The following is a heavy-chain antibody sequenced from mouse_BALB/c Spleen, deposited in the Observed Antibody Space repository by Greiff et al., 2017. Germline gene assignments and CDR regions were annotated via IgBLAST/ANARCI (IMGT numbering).Heavy chain of an antibody. V-gene: IGHV1S56*01. CDR3: ARAEVRHYYAMDY. J-gene: IGHJ4*01. D-gene: IGHD2-14*01. CDR1: GYTFTSYY. Sequence: QVQLQSGPELVKPGASVRISCKASGYTFTSYYIHWVKQRPGQGLEWIGWIYPGNVNTKYNEKFKGKATLTADKSSSTAYMQLSSLTSEDSAVYFCARAEVRHYYAMDYWGQGTSVTVSS. CDR2: IYPGNVNT.